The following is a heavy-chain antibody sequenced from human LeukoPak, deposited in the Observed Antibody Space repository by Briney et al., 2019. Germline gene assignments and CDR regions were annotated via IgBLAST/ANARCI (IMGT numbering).Heavy chain of an antibody. Sequence: SETLSLTCTVSGGSISSYYWSWIRQPPGKGLEWIGYIYYSGSTNYNPSLKSRVTISVDTSKNQFSLKLSSVTAADTAVYYRARSICSGGSCYTNWFDPWGQGTLVTVSS. CDR3: ARSICSGGSCYTNWFDP. D-gene: IGHD2-15*01. J-gene: IGHJ5*02. V-gene: IGHV4-59*01. CDR1: GGSISSYY. CDR2: IYYSGST.